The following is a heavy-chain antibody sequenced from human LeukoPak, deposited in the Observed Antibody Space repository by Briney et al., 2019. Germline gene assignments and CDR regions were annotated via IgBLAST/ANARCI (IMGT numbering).Heavy chain of an antibody. CDR3: ARGRDGYNNYYYYYMDV. D-gene: IGHD5-24*01. J-gene: IGHJ6*03. Sequence: SETLSLTCTVYGGPISSYYWSWIRQPPGKGLEWIGYIYYSGSPNYNPSLKSRVTISVDTSKNQFSLKLSSVTAADTAVYYCARGRDGYNNYYYYYMDVWGKGTTVTISS. CDR2: IYYSGSP. CDR1: GGPISSYY. V-gene: IGHV4-59*01.